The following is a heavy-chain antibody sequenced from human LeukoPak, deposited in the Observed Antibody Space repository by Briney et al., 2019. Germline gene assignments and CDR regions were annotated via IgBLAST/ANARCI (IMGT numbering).Heavy chain of an antibody. D-gene: IGHD6-19*01. CDR2: IYYSGNT. CDR1: GGSISSYY. J-gene: IGHJ5*02. V-gene: IGHV4-59*01. CDR3: ARDPVFPKQWLVHNWFDP. Sequence: SETLSLTCTVSGGSISSYYWSWIRQPPGKGLEWIGYIYYSGNTNYNPSLKSRVTISVDTSKNQFSLKLSSVTAADTAVYYCARDPVFPKQWLVHNWFDPWGQGTLVTVSS.